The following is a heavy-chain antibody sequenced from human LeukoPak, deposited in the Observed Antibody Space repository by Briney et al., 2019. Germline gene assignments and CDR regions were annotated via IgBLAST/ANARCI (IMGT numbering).Heavy chain of an antibody. V-gene: IGHV1-69*05. Sequence: SVKVSCKASGGTFSSYAISGVRQAPGQGLEGMGGIIPMFGTANYAQKFQGRVTITTDESTSTAYMELSSLRSEDTAVYYCATLGAAARVDWFDPWGQGTLVTVSS. CDR1: GGTFSSYA. D-gene: IGHD6-13*01. J-gene: IGHJ5*02. CDR2: IIPMFGTA. CDR3: ATLGAAARVDWFDP.